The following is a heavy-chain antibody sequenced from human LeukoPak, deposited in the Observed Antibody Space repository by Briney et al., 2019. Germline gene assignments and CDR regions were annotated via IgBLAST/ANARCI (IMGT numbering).Heavy chain of an antibody. Sequence: GGSLRLSCATPGFTFSSYAMTWVRQARGKGLEWVSGISGGGGSTYYADSVKGRLTISRDNSKNTLHLQMNSLRAEDTAVYYCARHVVAVGFDYWGQGTLVTVSS. CDR2: ISGGGGST. V-gene: IGHV3-23*01. D-gene: IGHD3-22*01. CDR3: ARHVVAVGFDY. CDR1: GFTFSSYA. J-gene: IGHJ4*02.